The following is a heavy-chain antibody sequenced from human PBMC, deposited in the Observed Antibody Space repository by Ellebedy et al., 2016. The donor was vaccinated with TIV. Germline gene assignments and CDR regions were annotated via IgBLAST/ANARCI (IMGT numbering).Heavy chain of an antibody. CDR3: ARDSPVVDFDY. Sequence: GGSLRLSXEVSGFPISGYSMNWVRQSPGKGLEWVSSITTSGSDRHYTDSVKGRFTISRDNAKNMLYLQMNSLSAEDTAVYFCARDSPVVDFDYWGQGTPVTVSS. CDR2: ITTSGSDR. CDR1: GFPISGYS. V-gene: IGHV3-21*06. J-gene: IGHJ4*02. D-gene: IGHD2-15*01.